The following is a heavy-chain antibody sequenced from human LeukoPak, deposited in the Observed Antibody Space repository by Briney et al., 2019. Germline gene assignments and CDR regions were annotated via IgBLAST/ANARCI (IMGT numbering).Heavy chain of an antibody. CDR1: GFTFSSYS. CDR2: ISSSSSYI. CDR3: ARGVVVVPAAIRGVRFDP. D-gene: IGHD2-2*01. V-gene: IGHV3-21*01. Sequence: GGSLRLSCAASGFTFSSYSMNWVRQAPGKGLEWVSSISSSSSYIYYADSVKGRFTISRDNAKNSLYLQMNSLRAEDTAVYYCARGVVVVPAAIRGVRFDPWGQGALVTVPS. J-gene: IGHJ5*02.